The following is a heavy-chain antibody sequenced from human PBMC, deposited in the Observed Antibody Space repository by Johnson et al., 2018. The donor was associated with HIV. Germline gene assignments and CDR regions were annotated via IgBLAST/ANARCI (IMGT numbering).Heavy chain of an antibody. CDR2: IYSGGST. D-gene: IGHD6-13*01. CDR1: GFTVSSNY. V-gene: IGHV3-66*01. Sequence: VLLVESGGGLVKPGGSLRLSCAASGFTVSSNYMSWVRQAPGKGLEWVSVIYSGGSTYYADSVKGRFTISRDNSKNTLYLQMNSLRAEDTAVYYCAKVRRGSSWYIAFDIWGQGTMVTVSS. CDR3: AKVRRGSSWYIAFDI. J-gene: IGHJ3*02.